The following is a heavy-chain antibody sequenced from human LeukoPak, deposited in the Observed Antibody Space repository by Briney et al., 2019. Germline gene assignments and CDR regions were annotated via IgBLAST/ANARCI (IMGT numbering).Heavy chain of an antibody. CDR3: ARHMDSGSYYFAFDI. CDR2: MYTSGST. V-gene: IGHV4-4*07. Sequence: SETLSLTCSVSGGSINNYYWSWIRQAAGKGLEWIGRMYTSGSTHYNPSLKSRFTMSVDTSKNQFSLKLKSVTAADTAVYYCARHMDSGSYYFAFDIWGQGTMVTVSS. D-gene: IGHD1-26*01. CDR1: GGSINNYY. J-gene: IGHJ3*02.